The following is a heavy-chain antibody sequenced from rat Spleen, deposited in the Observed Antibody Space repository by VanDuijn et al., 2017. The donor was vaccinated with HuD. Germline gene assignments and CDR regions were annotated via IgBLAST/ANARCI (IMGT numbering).Heavy chain of an antibody. J-gene: IGHJ1*01. CDR3: ARLTIASLYWYFDF. D-gene: IGHD1-2*01. CDR2: ISYSGST. CDR1: GYSITSNY. V-gene: IGHV3-1*01. Sequence: EVQLQESGPGLVKPSQSLSLTCSVTGYSITSNYWGWIRKFPGNKMEWMGYISYSGSTSYNPSLKSRISITRDTSKNQFFLQLNSVTTEDTATYYCARLTIASLYWYFDFWGPGTMVTVSS.